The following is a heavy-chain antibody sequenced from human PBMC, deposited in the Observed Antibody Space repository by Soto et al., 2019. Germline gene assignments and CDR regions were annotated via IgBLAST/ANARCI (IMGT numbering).Heavy chain of an antibody. CDR1: GGSISSGDYY. CDR2: IYYSGST. CDR3: ARQSGSYYPAYYYYGMDV. D-gene: IGHD1-26*01. J-gene: IGHJ6*02. Sequence: SETLSLTCTVSGGSISSGDYYWSWIRQPPGKGLEWIGYIYYSGSTYYNPSLKSRVTISVDTSKNQFSLKLSSVTAADTAVYYCARQSGSYYPAYYYYGMDVWGQGTTVT. V-gene: IGHV4-30-4*01.